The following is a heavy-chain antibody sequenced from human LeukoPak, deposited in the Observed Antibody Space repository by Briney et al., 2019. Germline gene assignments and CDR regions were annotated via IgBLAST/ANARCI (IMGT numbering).Heavy chain of an antibody. CDR3: ASCSQYQVLSFY. CDR1: GFTFSSHW. Sequence: GGSLRLSCAAPGFTFSSHWMSWVRQAPGQGLEWVATIKQDGSEEFYVDSVKGRFTISRDNDKNSLYLQMNSLRAEDRAVYCCASCSQYQVLSFYWGQGTLVAVSS. D-gene: IGHD2-2*01. CDR2: IKQDGSEE. J-gene: IGHJ4*02. V-gene: IGHV3-7*01.